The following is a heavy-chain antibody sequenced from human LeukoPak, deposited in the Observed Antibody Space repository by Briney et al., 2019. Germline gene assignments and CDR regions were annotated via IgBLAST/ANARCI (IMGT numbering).Heavy chain of an antibody. Sequence: SETLSLTCNVSGGSISSGGSRWSWIRQHPGKGLEWIGYIYYSGSTYYNPYLESRLTMSVDTSKNQFSLHLTSVTAADTAVYYCARDWGTYFDYWGQGTLVTVSS. CDR1: GGSISSGGSR. CDR2: IYYSGST. D-gene: IGHD7-27*01. J-gene: IGHJ4*02. CDR3: ARDWGTYFDY. V-gene: IGHV4-31*03.